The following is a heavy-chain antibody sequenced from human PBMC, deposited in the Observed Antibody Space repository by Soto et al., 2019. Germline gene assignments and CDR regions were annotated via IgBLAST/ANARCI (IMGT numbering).Heavy chain of an antibody. CDR1: GFTFSSYA. CDR2: ISYDGSNK. Sequence: GGSLRLSCAASGFTFSSYAMHWVRQAPGKGLEWVAVISYDGSNKYYADSVEGRFTISRDNSRNTLYLQMNGLRAEDTAVYYCARAEVIVVVTAPFDYWGQGTLVTVSS. V-gene: IGHV3-30-3*01. D-gene: IGHD2-21*02. J-gene: IGHJ4*02. CDR3: ARAEVIVVVTAPFDY.